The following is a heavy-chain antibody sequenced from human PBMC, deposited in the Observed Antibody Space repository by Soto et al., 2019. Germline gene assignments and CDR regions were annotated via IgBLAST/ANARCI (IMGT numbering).Heavy chain of an antibody. Sequence: EVQLQESGGGLVQPGGSLRLSCAASGFTFYIYAMSWVRQAPGKGLEWVSGIFGNGGGISYADSVKGRFTISRDNSNNILYLQMNSLRAEDTAVYYCAKDRQPDGLWPFDHWGQGTLVTVSS. CDR3: AKDRQPDGLWPFDH. J-gene: IGHJ4*02. V-gene: IGHV3-23*01. CDR2: IFGNGGGI. D-gene: IGHD2-8*01. CDR1: GFTFYIYA.